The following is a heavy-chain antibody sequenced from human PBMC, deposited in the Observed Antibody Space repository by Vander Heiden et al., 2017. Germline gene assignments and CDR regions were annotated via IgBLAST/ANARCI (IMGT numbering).Heavy chain of an antibody. D-gene: IGHD3-16*02. J-gene: IGHJ4*02. Sequence: EVQLLESGGGLVQPGGSLRLSCAASGFTFSSYAMGCVRQAPGKVRECVSAISGSGVSTYYADSVNGRFTISRENSKNTLYLQMNSLRAEDTAVYYCAKPPPTLWGVISTEYYFDYWGQGTLVTFSS. CDR3: AKPPPTLWGVISTEYYFDY. V-gene: IGHV3-23*01. CDR2: ISGSGVST. CDR1: GFTFSSYA.